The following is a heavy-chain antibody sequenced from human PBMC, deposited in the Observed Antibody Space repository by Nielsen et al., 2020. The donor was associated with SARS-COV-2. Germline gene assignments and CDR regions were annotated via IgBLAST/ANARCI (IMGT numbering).Heavy chain of an antibody. V-gene: IGHV3-33*01. Sequence: GESLKISCAASGFTFSAFGMHWVRQAPGKGLEWVAVIWHDGSNKFYVDSVKGRFTISRDNSQSTVYLQMTSLRAEDTAVYYCAREARDTFDIWGQGTKVTVSS. CDR3: AREARDTFDI. J-gene: IGHJ3*02. CDR1: GFTFSAFG. CDR2: IWHDGSNK.